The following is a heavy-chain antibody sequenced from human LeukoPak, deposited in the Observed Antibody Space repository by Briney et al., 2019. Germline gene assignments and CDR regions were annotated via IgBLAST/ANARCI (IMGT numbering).Heavy chain of an antibody. J-gene: IGHJ4*02. V-gene: IGHV1-2*02. CDR3: ARVRVVPAASSFDY. CDR2: INPNSGGT. CDR1: GYTFTGYY. D-gene: IGHD2-2*01. Sequence: ASVKVSCKASGYTFTGYYMHWVRQAPGQGLEWMGWINPNSGGTNYAQKFQGRVTMTRDTSISTAYMELSRLRSDDTAVYYCARVRVVPAASSFDYWGQGTLVTVPS.